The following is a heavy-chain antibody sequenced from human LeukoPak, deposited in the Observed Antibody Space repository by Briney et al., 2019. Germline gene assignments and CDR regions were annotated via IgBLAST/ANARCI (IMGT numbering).Heavy chain of an antibody. CDR3: GSIAVAGTWYYYYGMDV. V-gene: IGHV3-74*01. CDR2: INSDGSST. CDR1: GFTFSSYW. J-gene: IGHJ6*02. Sequence: GGSLRLSCAASGFTFSSYWMHWVRQAPGKGLVWVSRINSDGSSTSYADSVKGRFTISRDNAKNTLYLQMNSLRAEDTAVYYCGSIAVAGTWYYYYGMDVWGQGTTVTVSS. D-gene: IGHD6-19*01.